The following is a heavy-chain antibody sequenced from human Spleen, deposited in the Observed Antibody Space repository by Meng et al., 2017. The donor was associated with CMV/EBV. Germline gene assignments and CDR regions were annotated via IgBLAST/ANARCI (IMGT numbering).Heavy chain of an antibody. J-gene: IGHJ4*02. V-gene: IGHV4-34*01. CDR1: GGSFSDHY. Sequence: SETLSLTCALYGGSFSDHYWSWIRQPPGKGLEWIGEINHSGSTNYNPSLKSRVTISVDTSKNQFSLTLSSVTAADTAVYYCARDSSSVDYWGQGTLVTVSS. D-gene: IGHD6-13*01. CDR2: INHSGST. CDR3: ARDSSSVDY.